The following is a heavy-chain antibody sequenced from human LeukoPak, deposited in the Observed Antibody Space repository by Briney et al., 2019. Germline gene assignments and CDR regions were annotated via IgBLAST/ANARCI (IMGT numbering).Heavy chain of an antibody. V-gene: IGHV4-30-4*01. CDR2: IYYSGST. J-gene: IGHJ6*04. D-gene: IGHD3-10*01. CDR3: ARDWVVLLWFGELSHGMDV. CDR1: GGSISSGDYY. Sequence: PSETLSLTCTVSGGSISSGDYYWSWIRQPPGKGLEWIGYIYYSGSTYYNPSLKSRVTISVDTSKNQFSLKLSSVTAADTAVYYCARDWVVLLWFGELSHGMDVWGKGTTVIVSS.